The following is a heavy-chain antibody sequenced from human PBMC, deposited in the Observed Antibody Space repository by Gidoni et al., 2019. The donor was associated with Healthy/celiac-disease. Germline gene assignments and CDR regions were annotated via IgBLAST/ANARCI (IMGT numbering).Heavy chain of an antibody. CDR3: AKEAAAGSSYYYYGMDV. D-gene: IGHD6-13*01. J-gene: IGHJ6*02. CDR1: GFTFSSYA. V-gene: IGHV3-23*01. Sequence: EVQLLESGGGLVQPGGSLRLSCAASGFTFSSYAMSWVRQAPGKGLEWVSAISGSGGSTYYADSVKGRFTISRDNSKNTLYLQMNSLRAEDTAVYYCAKEAAAGSSYYYYGMDVWGQGTTVTVSS. CDR2: ISGSGGST.